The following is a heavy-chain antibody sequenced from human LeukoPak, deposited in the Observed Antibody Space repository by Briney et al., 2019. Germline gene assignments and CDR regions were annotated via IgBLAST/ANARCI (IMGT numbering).Heavy chain of an antibody. J-gene: IGHJ6*02. V-gene: IGHV3-9*01. D-gene: IGHD3-3*01. CDR2: ISWNSGSI. CDR1: GFTFDDYA. CDR3: AKDMNAHRYDFWSGYLGGGYYYGMDV. Sequence: GGSLRLSCAASGFTFDDYAMHWVRQAPGKGLEWVSGISWNSGSIGYADSVKGRFTISRDNAKNSLYLQMNSLRAEDTALYYCAKDMNAHRYDFWSGYLGGGYYYGMDVWGQGTTVTVSS.